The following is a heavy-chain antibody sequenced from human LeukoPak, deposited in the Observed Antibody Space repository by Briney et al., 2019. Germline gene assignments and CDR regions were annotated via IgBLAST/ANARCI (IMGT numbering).Heavy chain of an antibody. D-gene: IGHD1-26*01. J-gene: IGHJ4*02. CDR2: VSGSGGST. V-gene: IGHV3-23*01. CDR1: GFTFSSYG. Sequence: GRSLRLSCAASGFTFSSYGMSWVRQAPGKGLEWVSAVSGSGGSTYYADSVKGRFTISRDNSKNTLYLQMNSLRAEDTAVYYCAKDRAFTLKTFNYWGQGTLVTVSS. CDR3: AKDRAFTLKTFNY.